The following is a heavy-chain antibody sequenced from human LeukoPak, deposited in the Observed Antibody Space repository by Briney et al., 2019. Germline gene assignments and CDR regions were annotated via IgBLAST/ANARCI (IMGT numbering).Heavy chain of an antibody. Sequence: SETLSLTCTVYGGSIEADDWSWIRQAPGKGLEWIGAINHGGNTKYSPSVKSRITLSVDTPNKQFSLKLSSVTAADTAVYYCARRTGYSSSWYLGWYFDLWGRGTLVTVSS. CDR3: ARRTGYSSSWYLGWYFDL. J-gene: IGHJ2*01. CDR2: INHGGNT. V-gene: IGHV4-34*10. D-gene: IGHD6-13*01. CDR1: GGSIEADD.